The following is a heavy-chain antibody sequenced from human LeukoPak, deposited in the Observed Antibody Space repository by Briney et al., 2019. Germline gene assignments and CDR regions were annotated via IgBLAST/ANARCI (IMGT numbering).Heavy chain of an antibody. CDR3: ARTFGSSGYHYYYYGMDV. J-gene: IGHJ6*02. Sequence: GASVKVSCKASGYTFTSYYMHWVRQAPGQGLEWMGIINPSGGSTSYAQKFQGRVTMTRDTSTSTVYMELSSLRSEDTAVYYCARTFGSSGYHYYYYGMDVWGQGTTVTVSS. V-gene: IGHV1-46*01. CDR1: GYTFTSYY. D-gene: IGHD3-22*01. CDR2: INPSGGST.